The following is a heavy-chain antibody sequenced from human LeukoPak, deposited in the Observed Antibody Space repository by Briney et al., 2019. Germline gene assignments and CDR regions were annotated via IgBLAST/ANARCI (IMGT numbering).Heavy chain of an antibody. CDR3: ARDLWHDYGDYGFIGWFDP. Sequence: ASVKVSCKASGYTFTSYGISWVRQAPGQGLEWMGWISAYNGNTNYAQKLQSRVTMTTDTSTSTAYMELRSLRSDDTAVYYCARDLWHDYGDYGFIGWFDPWGQGTLVTVSS. V-gene: IGHV1-18*01. D-gene: IGHD4-17*01. CDR1: GYTFTSYG. CDR2: ISAYNGNT. J-gene: IGHJ5*02.